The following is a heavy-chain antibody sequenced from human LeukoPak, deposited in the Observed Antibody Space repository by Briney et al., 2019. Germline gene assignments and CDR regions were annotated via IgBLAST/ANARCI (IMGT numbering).Heavy chain of an antibody. Sequence: PGGSLRLSCAASGFTFTNYFMTWVRQAPGPGLEWVALIRQDGSDKYYVDSVKGRFTISRDNANNLLFLQMNSLRVDDTAVYYCGRGAALNWNSGGIDYWGQGTLVTVSS. CDR2: IRQDGSDK. D-gene: IGHD1-1*01. J-gene: IGHJ4*02. CDR1: GFTFTNYF. V-gene: IGHV3-7*01. CDR3: GRGAALNWNSGGIDY.